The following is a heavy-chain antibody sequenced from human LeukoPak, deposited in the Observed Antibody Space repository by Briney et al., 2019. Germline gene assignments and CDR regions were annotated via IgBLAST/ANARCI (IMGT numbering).Heavy chain of an antibody. V-gene: IGHV3-23*01. CDR1: GFTFSSYS. D-gene: IGHD6-19*01. CDR2: ISGSGGST. Sequence: AGSLRLSCAASGFTFSSYSMNWVRQAPGKGLEWVSAISGSGGSTYYADSVKGRFTISRDNSKNTLYLQMNSLRAEDTAVYYCAKFRDPEQWLAPFDYWGQGTLVTVSS. CDR3: AKFRDPEQWLAPFDY. J-gene: IGHJ4*02.